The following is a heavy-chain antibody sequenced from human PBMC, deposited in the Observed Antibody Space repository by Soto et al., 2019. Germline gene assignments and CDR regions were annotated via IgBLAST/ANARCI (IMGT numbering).Heavy chain of an antibody. CDR2: ITPYNRNT. CDR1: AWTFTYLY. J-gene: IGHJ4*02. Sequence: QMQLVQSGAEVKKTGSSVTVSCKASAWTFTYLYLHWVRQAPGQALEGLGCITPYNRNTKYAQKLPDIASITRSTSLTTIFLELNNLRSDDTAIYYCGRSGLVGGASDFHFEKRGQGTLVTVSS. CDR3: GRSGLVGGASDFHFEK. D-gene: IGHD3-16*01. V-gene: IGHV1-45*02.